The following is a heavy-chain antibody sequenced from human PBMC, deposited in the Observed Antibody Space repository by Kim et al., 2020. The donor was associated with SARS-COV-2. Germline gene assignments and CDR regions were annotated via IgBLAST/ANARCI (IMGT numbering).Heavy chain of an antibody. V-gene: IGHV1-2*06. Sequence: ASVKVSCKASGYTFTDYYMHWVRQAPGQGLEWMGRINPKSGGTNYAQKFQGRVTMTRDTSISTAYMELSRLRADDTAVYYCARVRIALGGTPHDYWGQGTLVTVSS. D-gene: IGHD2-15*01. J-gene: IGHJ4*02. CDR1: GYTFTDYY. CDR2: INPKSGGT. CDR3: ARVRIALGGTPHDY.